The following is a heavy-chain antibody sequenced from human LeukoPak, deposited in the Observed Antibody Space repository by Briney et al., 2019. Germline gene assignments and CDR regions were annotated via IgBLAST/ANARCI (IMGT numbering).Heavy chain of an antibody. J-gene: IGHJ4*02. V-gene: IGHV3-23*01. D-gene: IGHD3-10*01. CDR3: ASPGRGSGSYNSFDY. Sequence: GGSLRLSCGASGLTCSSYVVSWVRQTPGKGLEGVSAMSGSGDTPSYAGPVKGRLTISRDKSKNTLYLQMNGLTAEDKAVYYCASPGRGSGSYNSFDYWGQGTLVTVSS. CDR2: MSGSGDTP. CDR1: GLTCSSYV.